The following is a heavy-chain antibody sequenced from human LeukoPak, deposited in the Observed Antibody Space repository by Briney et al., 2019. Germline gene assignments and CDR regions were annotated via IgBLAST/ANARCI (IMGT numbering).Heavy chain of an antibody. CDR2: ISAYNGNT. Sequence: GASVKVSCKASGYTFTNYYIHWVRQAPGQGLEWMGWISAYNGNTRYAQKFQGRVTMTRNTSISTAYMELSSLRSEDTAVYYCARVPPIYDILTGYYLDAFDIWGQGTMVTISS. D-gene: IGHD3-9*01. V-gene: IGHV1-8*02. J-gene: IGHJ3*02. CDR3: ARVPPIYDILTGYYLDAFDI. CDR1: GYTFTNYY.